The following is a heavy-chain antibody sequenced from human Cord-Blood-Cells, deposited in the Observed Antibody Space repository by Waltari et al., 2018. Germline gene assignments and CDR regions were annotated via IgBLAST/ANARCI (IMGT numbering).Heavy chain of an antibody. Sequence: QVQLVQTGAAGKKPGASVKVSCKASGSTFLSYAMHWVGQAPGQRLEWMGGINAGNGNKKYAQKFQGRVTITRDTSASTAYMELSSLRSEDTAVYYCARERSSSFDYWGQGTLVTVSS. D-gene: IGHD6-13*01. CDR1: GSTFLSYA. CDR2: INAGNGNK. J-gene: IGHJ4*02. V-gene: IGHV1-3*01. CDR3: ARERSSSFDY.